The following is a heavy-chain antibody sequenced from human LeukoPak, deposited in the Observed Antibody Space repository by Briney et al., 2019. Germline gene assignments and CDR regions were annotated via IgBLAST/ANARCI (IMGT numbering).Heavy chain of an antibody. Sequence: GGSLRLSCAASGFTLSIYWMSWVRQAPGKGLEWVANMKQDGSEKYYVDSVKGRFTISRDNAKNSLYLQMNSLRAEDTAVCYCARRAGAYSHPYDYWGQGTLVTVSS. V-gene: IGHV3-7*03. D-gene: IGHD4/OR15-4a*01. CDR1: GFTLSIYW. CDR2: MKQDGSEK. CDR3: ARRAGAYSHPYDY. J-gene: IGHJ4*02.